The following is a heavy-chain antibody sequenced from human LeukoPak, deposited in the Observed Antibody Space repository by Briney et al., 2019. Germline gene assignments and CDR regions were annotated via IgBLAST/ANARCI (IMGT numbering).Heavy chain of an antibody. V-gene: IGHV3-23*01. CDR1: GFTFSSYA. Sequence: PGGSLRLSCAASGFTFSSYAMTWVRQAPGQGLEWVSSISGSGSYTSYADSVKGRFTISRDNSKNTLYLQMSSLRAEDAAIYYCATSPDIEASGTLYYLDSWGQGTLVTVSS. D-gene: IGHD1-14*01. CDR2: ISGSGSYT. CDR3: ATSPDIEASGTLYYLDS. J-gene: IGHJ4*02.